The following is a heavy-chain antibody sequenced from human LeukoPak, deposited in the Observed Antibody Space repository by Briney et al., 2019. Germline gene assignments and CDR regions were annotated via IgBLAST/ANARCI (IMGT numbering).Heavy chain of an antibody. J-gene: IGHJ5*02. D-gene: IGHD6-19*01. V-gene: IGHV1-8*01. CDR2: MNPNSGNT. CDR1: GYASTTYD. CDR3: ARGRGSGHKENWFDP. Sequence: GASVKVSCKASGYASTTYDINWVRQATGQGPEWIGWMNPNSGNTGYTQNFQGRVTMTRSTSISTAYMELSSLKSEDTAVYYCARGRGSGHKENWFDPWGLGTLVTVSS.